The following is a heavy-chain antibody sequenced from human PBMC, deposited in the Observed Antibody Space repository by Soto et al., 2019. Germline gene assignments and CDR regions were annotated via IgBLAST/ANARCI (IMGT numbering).Heavy chain of an antibody. Sequence: GGSLRLSCAASGFTFSDYYMSWVRQAPGKGLEYVSSISTNGGSTDYADSVKGRFTISRDNSKNTVYLQMSSLRVEDTAVYYCVKGEYYYDSSGYYHFDYWGQGTLVTVSS. D-gene: IGHD3-22*01. J-gene: IGHJ4*02. CDR2: ISTNGGST. CDR1: GFTFSDYY. V-gene: IGHV3-64D*06. CDR3: VKGEYYYDSSGYYHFDY.